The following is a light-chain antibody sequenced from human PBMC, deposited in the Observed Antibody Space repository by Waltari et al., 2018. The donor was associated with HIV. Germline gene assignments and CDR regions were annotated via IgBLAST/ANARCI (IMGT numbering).Light chain of an antibody. CDR1: RPNLGAGYT. CDR3: QSYDTSLSAVV. V-gene: IGLV1-40*01. Sequence: QSVVTHPPSVSGAPGQRITIPCSGRRPNLGAGYTFHWYQQLPGTAPKVIIYDNNKRPSGVPDRFSGSKSGTSASLAITGLQAEDEAEYYCQSYDTSLSAVVFGGGTTLTVL. J-gene: IGLJ3*02. CDR2: DNN.